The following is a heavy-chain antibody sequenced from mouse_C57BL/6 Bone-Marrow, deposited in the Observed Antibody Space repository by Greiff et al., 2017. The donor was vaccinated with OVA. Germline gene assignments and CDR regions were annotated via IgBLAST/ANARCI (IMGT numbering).Heavy chain of an antibody. CDR3: ASPFYYDYDGFDY. J-gene: IGHJ2*01. V-gene: IGHV2-2*01. Sequence: QVQLQQSGPGLVQPSQSLSITCTVSGFSLTSYGVHWVRQSPGKGLEWMGVIWRGGSTDYNAAFISRLSISKDNSKSQVFFKMNSLQADDTAIYYCASPFYYDYDGFDYWGQGTTLTVSS. CDR2: IWRGGST. D-gene: IGHD2-4*01. CDR1: GFSLTSYG.